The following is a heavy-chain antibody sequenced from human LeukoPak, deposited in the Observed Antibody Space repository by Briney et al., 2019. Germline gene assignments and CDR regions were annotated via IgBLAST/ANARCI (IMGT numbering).Heavy chain of an antibody. CDR2: INPNSGGT. V-gene: IGHV1-2*04. D-gene: IGHD2-2*01. CDR1: GFTFGSYG. CDR3: ARVWAGYCSSTSCSHFDY. Sequence: GGSLRLSCAASGFTFGSYGMHWVRQAPGQGLEWMGWINPNSGGTNYAQKFQGWVTMTRDTSISTAYMELSRLRSDDTAVYYCARVWAGYCSSTSCSHFDYWGQGTLVTVSS. J-gene: IGHJ4*02.